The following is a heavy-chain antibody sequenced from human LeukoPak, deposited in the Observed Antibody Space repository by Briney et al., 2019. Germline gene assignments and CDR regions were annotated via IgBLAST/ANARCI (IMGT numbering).Heavy chain of an antibody. CDR1: GFTFSSYW. D-gene: IGHD5-12*01. V-gene: IGHV3-7*01. Sequence: GGSLRLSCAASGFTFSSYWMSWVRQAPGKGLEWVANIKQDGSEKYYVDSVKGRFTISRDNSKYTLYLQMNSLRAEDTAVYYYARDLDGYNFNNWFDPWGQGTLVTVSS. CDR3: ARDLDGYNFNNWFDP. CDR2: IKQDGSEK. J-gene: IGHJ5*02.